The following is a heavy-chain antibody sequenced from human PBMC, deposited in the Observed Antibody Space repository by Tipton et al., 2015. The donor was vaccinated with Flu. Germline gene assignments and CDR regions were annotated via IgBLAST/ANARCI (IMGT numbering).Heavy chain of an antibody. CDR1: GGSISSVTYY. D-gene: IGHD3-10*01. CDR3: ARGSGSGTFVIFDF. J-gene: IGHJ5*01. Sequence: LRLSCTVSGGSISSVTYYWGWIRQSPGKGLEWIGNIYYSGNTYYNPSLKSRVTMSVDTSKNQMSLRLNSVTAADTAVYYCARGSGSGTFVIFDFWGQGTLVTVSS. V-gene: IGHV4-39*07. CDR2: IYYSGNT.